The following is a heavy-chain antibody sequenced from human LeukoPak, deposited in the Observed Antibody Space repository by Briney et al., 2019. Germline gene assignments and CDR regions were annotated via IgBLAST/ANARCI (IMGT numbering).Heavy chain of an antibody. J-gene: IGHJ4*02. Sequence: GGSLGLSCAASGFTFFTYSMNWVRQAPGKGLEWVSSISSSSSYIYYADSVKGRFTISRDNSKNSLYLQMSSLRAEDTAVYYCARDSEISALGYFDYWGQGTLVTVSS. CDR2: ISSSSSYI. CDR1: GFTFFTYS. V-gene: IGHV3-21*01. D-gene: IGHD2-15*01. CDR3: ARDSEISALGYFDY.